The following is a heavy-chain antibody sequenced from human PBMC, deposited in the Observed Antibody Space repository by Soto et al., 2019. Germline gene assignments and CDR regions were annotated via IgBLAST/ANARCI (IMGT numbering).Heavy chain of an antibody. D-gene: IGHD3-10*01. CDR3: AKASRSGFYYYYYGMDV. CDR1: GFTFDDYT. CDR2: ISWDGGST. Sequence: GGSLRLSCAASGFTFDDYTMHWVRQAPGKGLEWVSLISWDGGSTYYADSVKGRFTISRDNSKNSLYLQMNSLRTEDTALYYCAKASRSGFYYYYYGMDVWGQGTTVTVSS. V-gene: IGHV3-43*01. J-gene: IGHJ6*02.